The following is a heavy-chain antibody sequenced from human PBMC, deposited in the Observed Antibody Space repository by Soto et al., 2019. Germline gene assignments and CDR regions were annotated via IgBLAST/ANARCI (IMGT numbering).Heavy chain of an antibody. D-gene: IGHD3-22*01. J-gene: IGHJ4*02. V-gene: IGHV1-69*12. CDR3: ARTPIDYYDSSGYRTYLGVYFDY. CDR1: GGTFSSYA. CDR2: IIPIFGTA. Sequence: QVQLVQSGAEVKKPGSSVKVSCKAFGGTFSSYAISWVRQAPGQGLEWMGGIIPIFGTANYAQKFQGRVTITADESTSTAYMELSSLRSEDTAVYYCARTPIDYYDSSGYRTYLGVYFDYWGQGTLVTVSS.